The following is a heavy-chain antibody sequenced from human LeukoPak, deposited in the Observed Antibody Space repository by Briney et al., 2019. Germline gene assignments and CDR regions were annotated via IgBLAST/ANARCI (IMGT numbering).Heavy chain of an antibody. CDR3: VRDFVGPDEY. D-gene: IGHD2-21*01. V-gene: IGHV3-74*01. CDR2: INRDGSRI. J-gene: IGHJ4*02. Sequence: GGSLRLSCAASGFTVSSYWMHWVRQAPGKGLVWVSRINRDGSRIDHADSVRGRFTISRDNAKNTLYLQMNSLGVEGTAVYYCVRDFVGPDEYWGQGTQVTVSS. CDR1: GFTVSSYW.